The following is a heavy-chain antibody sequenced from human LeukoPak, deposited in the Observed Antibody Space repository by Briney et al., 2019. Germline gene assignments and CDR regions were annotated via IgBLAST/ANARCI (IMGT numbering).Heavy chain of an antibody. Sequence: GGSLRLSCAASGFTFSNYWMHWVRQAPGKGLVWVSRINTDESHINYADSVKGRFTISRDNSKNTLYLQMNSLRAEDTAVYYCARDLGSSGLLGAFDVWGQGTMVTVSS. J-gene: IGHJ3*01. CDR3: ARDLGSSGLLGAFDV. V-gene: IGHV3-74*01. CDR1: GFTFSNYW. CDR2: INTDESHI. D-gene: IGHD3-22*01.